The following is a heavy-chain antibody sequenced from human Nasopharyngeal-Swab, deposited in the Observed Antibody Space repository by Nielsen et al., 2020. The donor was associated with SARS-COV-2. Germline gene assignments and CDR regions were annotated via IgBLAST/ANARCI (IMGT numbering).Heavy chain of an antibody. CDR1: GFTFSSYG. CDR2: IWYDGSNK. V-gene: IGHV3-33*01. D-gene: IGHD1-1*01. J-gene: IGHJ3*02. Sequence: GESLKISCAASGFTFSSYGMHWVRQAPGKGLEWVAVIWYDGSNKYYADSVKGRFTISRDNSKNTLYLQMNSLRAEDTAVYYCARESGTTSAFDIWGQGTMVTVSS. CDR3: ARESGTTSAFDI.